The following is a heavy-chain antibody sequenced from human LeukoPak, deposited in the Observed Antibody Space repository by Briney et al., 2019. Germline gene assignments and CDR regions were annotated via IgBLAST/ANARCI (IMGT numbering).Heavy chain of an antibody. V-gene: IGHV4-34*01. J-gene: IGHJ6*03. Sequence: SETLSLTCAVYGGSFSGYYWSWIRQPPGKGLEWIGEINHSGSTNYNPSLKSRVTISVDTSKNQFSLKLSSVTAADTAVYYCARLRYGTYYYYYMDVWGKGTTVTISS. D-gene: IGHD3-9*01. CDR1: GGSFSGYY. CDR2: INHSGST. CDR3: ARLRYGTYYYYYMDV.